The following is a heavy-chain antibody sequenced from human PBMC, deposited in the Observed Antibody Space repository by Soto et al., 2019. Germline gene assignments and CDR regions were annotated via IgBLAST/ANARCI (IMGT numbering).Heavy chain of an antibody. CDR3: ARGGDGYNAAFEC. Sequence: PSETLSLTCTVSGASMDTYYWSWIRQSPGKGLEWIGYIYSSGTTKYNPSLKSRLAMSVDMSKRQFSLRLRSVTAADTARYYCARGGDGYNAAFECWSHGIQVTVSS. D-gene: IGHD2-21*01. V-gene: IGHV4-59*01. J-gene: IGHJ4*01. CDR2: IYSSGTT. CDR1: GASMDTYY.